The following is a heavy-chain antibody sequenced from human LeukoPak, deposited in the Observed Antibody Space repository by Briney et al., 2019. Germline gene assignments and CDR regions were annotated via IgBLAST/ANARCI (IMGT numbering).Heavy chain of an antibody. CDR1: GFNFGTYA. CDR2: ISGSAGST. CDR3: ARVKGFGELLFYFDY. J-gene: IGHJ4*02. Sequence: PGGSLRLSCAASGFNFGTYAMNWVRQAPGKGLEWVSSISGSAGSTYYADSVKGRFTISRDDSKNTLYLQMNSLRAEDTAVYYCARVKGFGELLFYFDYWGQGTLVTVSS. V-gene: IGHV3-23*01. D-gene: IGHD3-10*01.